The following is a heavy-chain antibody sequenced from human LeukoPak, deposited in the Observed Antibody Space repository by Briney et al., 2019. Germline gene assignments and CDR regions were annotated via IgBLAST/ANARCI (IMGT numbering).Heavy chain of an antibody. CDR1: GFTFSSYA. CDR2: IRYDGSEK. J-gene: IGHJ4*02. V-gene: IGHV3-30*02. Sequence: GGSLRLSCAASGFTFSSYAMSWVRQAPGKGMQWVAFIRYDGSEKYYADSVKGRFTISRDNSKNTLYLQMNSLRSDDTAVYYCAKGFDFHFDYWGRGTLVTVSS. CDR3: AKGFDFHFDY. D-gene: IGHD3-9*01.